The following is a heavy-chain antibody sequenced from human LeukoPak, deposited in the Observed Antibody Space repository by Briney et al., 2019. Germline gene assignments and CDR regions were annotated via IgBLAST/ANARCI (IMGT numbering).Heavy chain of an antibody. CDR2: IYHSGST. J-gene: IGHJ4*02. D-gene: IGHD3-3*01. CDR3: ARAILSGYPDS. CDR1: GGSFSGYY. Sequence: PSETLSLTCAVYGGSFSGYYWSWIRQPPGKGLEWIGSIYHSGSTYYNPSLKSRVTISLDTSKNQFSLKLSSVTAADTAVYYCARAILSGYPDSWGQGTLVIVFS. V-gene: IGHV4-34*01.